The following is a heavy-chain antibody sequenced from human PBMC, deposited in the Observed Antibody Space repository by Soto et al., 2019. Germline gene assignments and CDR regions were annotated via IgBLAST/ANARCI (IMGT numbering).Heavy chain of an antibody. CDR2: ISAYNGNT. CDR3: ASYTYGSGINVGYYYGMDV. Sequence: QVQLVQSGAEVKKPGASVKVSCKASGYTFTSYGISWVRQAPGQGLEWMGWISAYNGNTNYAQKLQGRVTMTTDTSTRTAYVDLRSLRSDDTAVYYCASYTYGSGINVGYYYGMDVWGQGTTVTVSS. V-gene: IGHV1-18*01. D-gene: IGHD3-10*01. CDR1: GYTFTSYG. J-gene: IGHJ6*02.